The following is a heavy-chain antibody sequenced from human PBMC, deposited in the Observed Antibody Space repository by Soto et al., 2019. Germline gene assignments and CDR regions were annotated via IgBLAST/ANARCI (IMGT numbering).Heavy chain of an antibody. Sequence: GASVKVSCKASGGTFSSYAISWVRQAPGQGLEWMGGIIPIFGTANYAQKFQGRVTITADESTSTAYMELSSLRSEDTAAYYCAEDIVVVPAAIIGANYYHGMDVWGQGTTVTV. CDR1: GGTFSSYA. D-gene: IGHD2-2*02. CDR2: IIPIFGTA. V-gene: IGHV1-69*13. CDR3: AEDIVVVPAAIIGANYYHGMDV. J-gene: IGHJ6*02.